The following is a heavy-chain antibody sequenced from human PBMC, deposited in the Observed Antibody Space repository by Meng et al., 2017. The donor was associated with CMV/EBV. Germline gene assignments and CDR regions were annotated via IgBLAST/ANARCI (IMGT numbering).Heavy chain of an antibody. J-gene: IGHJ4*02. CDR1: GVSFSSDY. CDR2: IYYSGSI. D-gene: IGHD1-26*01. Sequence: SETLSLTCTVSGVSFSSDYWSWIRQPPGKGLEWIGHIYYSGSITYNPSLKSRVTMSVDTSKNQFSLKLSSVTAADTAVYYCASQYSGTYYREFDYWGQGTLVTVSS. V-gene: IGHV4-59*01. CDR3: ASQYSGTYYREFDY.